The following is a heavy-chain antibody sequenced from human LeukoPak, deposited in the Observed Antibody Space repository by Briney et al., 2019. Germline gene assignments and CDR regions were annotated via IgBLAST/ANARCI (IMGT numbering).Heavy chain of an antibody. CDR2: TYYSGST. CDR3: ARKRTGDQGYYFDY. D-gene: IGHD1-1*01. CDR1: GGSMSSYY. Sequence: SETLSLTCTVSGGSMSSYYWSWIRQPPGKGLEWIGYTYYSGSTNYNPSLKTRVTISVDMSKNQFSLKVSSVTAADTAVYYCARKRTGDQGYYFDYWGQGTLVTVSS. V-gene: IGHV4-59*01. J-gene: IGHJ4*02.